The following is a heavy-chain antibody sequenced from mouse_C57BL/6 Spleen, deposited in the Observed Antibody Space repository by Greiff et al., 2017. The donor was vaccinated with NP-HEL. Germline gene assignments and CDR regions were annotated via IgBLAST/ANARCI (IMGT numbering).Heavy chain of an antibody. Sequence: QVQLQQPGAELVKPGASVKMSCKASGYTFTSYWITWVKQRPGQGLEWIGDIYPGSGSTNYNEKFKSKATLTVDTSSSTAYMQLSSLTSEDSAVYSCARSIGYFGSSPLLDYWGQGTTLTVSS. CDR2: IYPGSGST. CDR3: ARSIGYFGSSPLLDY. J-gene: IGHJ2*01. D-gene: IGHD1-1*01. CDR1: GYTFTSYW. V-gene: IGHV1-55*01.